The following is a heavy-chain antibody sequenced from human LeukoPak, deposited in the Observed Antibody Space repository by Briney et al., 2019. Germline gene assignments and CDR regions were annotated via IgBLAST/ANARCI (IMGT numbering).Heavy chain of an antibody. J-gene: IGHJ4*02. V-gene: IGHV3-21*01. Sequence: PGGSLRLSCAASGFIFSSYSMNWVRQAPGKGLEWVSSISGSSIYMYYADSLKGRFTISRDNAKNSLYLQMNSLRAEDTAVYYCATSTSRAGGPGGHSFDYWGQGTLVAVSS. D-gene: IGHD2-2*01. CDR2: ISGSSIYM. CDR3: ATSTSRAGGPGGHSFDY. CDR1: GFIFSSYS.